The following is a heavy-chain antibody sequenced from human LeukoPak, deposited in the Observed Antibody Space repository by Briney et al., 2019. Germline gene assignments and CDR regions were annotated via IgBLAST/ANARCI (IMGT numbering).Heavy chain of an antibody. J-gene: IGHJ6*02. CDR3: AKEGSNYYAMDV. Sequence: GGSLRLSCAASGFTFSPYWMHWVRQAPGKGLVWVSRINGDGSSTSYVDSVKGRFTISRDNGKNTLYPQMNSLRAEDTAVYYCAKEGSNYYAMDVWGPGTTVTVSS. V-gene: IGHV3-74*01. CDR2: INGDGSST. CDR1: GFTFSPYW.